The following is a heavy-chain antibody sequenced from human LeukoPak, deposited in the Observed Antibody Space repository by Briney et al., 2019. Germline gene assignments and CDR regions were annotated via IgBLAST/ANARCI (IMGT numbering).Heavy chain of an antibody. D-gene: IGHD3-9*01. CDR1: GFSSSTYD. CDR2: ISSDGSHK. Sequence: PGGSLRLSCAASGFSSSTYDMHWVRQAPGKGLEWVAVISSDGSHKYWADSVKGRFTISRDNSKNTVYLQMNSLRAEDTAVYYCAKGSIDWYYFDYWGQGTLVTVSS. CDR3: AKGSIDWYYFDY. V-gene: IGHV3-30*18. J-gene: IGHJ4*02.